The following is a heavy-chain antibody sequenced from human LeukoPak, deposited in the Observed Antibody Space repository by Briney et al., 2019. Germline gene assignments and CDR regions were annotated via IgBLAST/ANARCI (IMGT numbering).Heavy chain of an antibody. J-gene: IGHJ4*02. V-gene: IGHV3-21*01. Sequence: PGGSLRLSCAASGFTFSSYSMNWVCQAPGKGLEWVSSISSSSSYIYYADSVKGRFTISRDNAKNSLYLQMNSLRAEDTAVYYCARVSYCGGDCSTGSFDYWGQGTLVTVSS. CDR3: ARVSYCGGDCSTGSFDY. CDR2: ISSSSSYI. CDR1: GFTFSSYS. D-gene: IGHD2-21*02.